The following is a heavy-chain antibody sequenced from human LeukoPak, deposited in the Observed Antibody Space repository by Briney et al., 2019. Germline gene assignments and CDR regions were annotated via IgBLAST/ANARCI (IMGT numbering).Heavy chain of an antibody. V-gene: IGHV4-59*01. CDR1: GGSISSYY. Sequence: PSETLSLTCTVSGGSISSYYWSWIRQPPGKGLEWIGYIYYSGSTNYNPSLKSRVTISVDTSKNQFSLKLSSVTAADTAVYYCARGDYYGSGHMDVCGKGTTVTVSS. J-gene: IGHJ6*03. CDR2: IYYSGST. D-gene: IGHD3-10*01. CDR3: ARGDYYGSGHMDV.